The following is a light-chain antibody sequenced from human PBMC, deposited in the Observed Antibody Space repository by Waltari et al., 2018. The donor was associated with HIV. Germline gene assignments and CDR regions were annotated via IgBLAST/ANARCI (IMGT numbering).Light chain of an antibody. CDR3: AAWDDSLNGVV. CDR2: TNN. CDR1: NSNIRSNT. Sequence: QSVLTQPPSASGTPGQRVTISCSGSNSNIRSNTVNWYQQLPGTAPKLLIYTNNQRPSGVPDRFSGSKSVTSASLAISRLQSEDEADYYCAAWDDSLNGVVFGGGTRLTVL. J-gene: IGLJ3*02. V-gene: IGLV1-44*01.